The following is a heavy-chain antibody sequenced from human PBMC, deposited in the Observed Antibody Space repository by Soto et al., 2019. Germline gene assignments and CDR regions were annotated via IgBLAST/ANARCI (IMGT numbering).Heavy chain of an antibody. D-gene: IGHD2-8*01. J-gene: IGHJ4*01. V-gene: IGHV3-23*01. CDR3: AKLGFVLMELYYFHQ. Sequence: GGSLRLSRTASGFTFSSYAMSWVRQAPGKELEWVSTISGNSGKTNYAESVKGRFSISRDNSKNTVHLQLDSLRAEDTAVYFCAKLGFVLMELYYFHQWGHGTLVTVSS. CDR2: ISGNSGKT. CDR1: GFTFSSYA.